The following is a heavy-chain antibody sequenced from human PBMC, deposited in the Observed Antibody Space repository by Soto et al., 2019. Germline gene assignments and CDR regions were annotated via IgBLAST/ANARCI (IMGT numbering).Heavy chain of an antibody. V-gene: IGHV3-66*01. D-gene: IGHD3-22*01. J-gene: IGHJ4*02. Sequence: GRSLRLSCAASGCTVSSNYMSRVRQAPGKGLEWVSVIYSGGSTYYADSVKGRFTISRDNSKNTLYLQMNSLRAEDTAVYYCARGYTMTHDYWGQGTLVTVSS. CDR3: ARGYTMTHDY. CDR1: GCTVSSNY. CDR2: IYSGGST.